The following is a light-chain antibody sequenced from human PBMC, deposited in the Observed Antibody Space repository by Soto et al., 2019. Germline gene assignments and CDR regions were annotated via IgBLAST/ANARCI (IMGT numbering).Light chain of an antibody. J-gene: IGLJ2*01. CDR1: NIGSKS. CDR3: CSYAGSYPVV. CDR2: DDS. Sequence: VLTQPPSVSGAPGQTARITCGGNNIGSKSVHWYQQKPGQAPVLVVYDDSDRPSGIPERFSGSLSGNTATLTISRVEAGDEADYYCCSYAGSYPVVFGGGTKLTVL. V-gene: IGLV3-21*02.